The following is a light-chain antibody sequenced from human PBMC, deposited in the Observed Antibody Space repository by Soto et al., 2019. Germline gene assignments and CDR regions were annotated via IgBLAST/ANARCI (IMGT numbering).Light chain of an antibody. J-gene: IGLJ3*02. V-gene: IGLV2-23*01. Sequence: QSVLTQPASVSGSPGQSITISCTGTNSDVGSHNFVSWDQQYPGKAPKLLIYEASKRPSGLSNRFSGSKSGNTASLTISGLQAEDEADYYCCSLTNGATWVFGGGPKLTVL. CDR1: NSDVGSHNF. CDR2: EAS. CDR3: CSLTNGATWV.